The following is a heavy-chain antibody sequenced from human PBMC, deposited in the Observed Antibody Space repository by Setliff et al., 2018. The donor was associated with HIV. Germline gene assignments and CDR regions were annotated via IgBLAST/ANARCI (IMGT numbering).Heavy chain of an antibody. D-gene: IGHD3-10*01. CDR3: ARDYLYYNMYNGSPVYGMDV. Sequence: PGGSLRLSCAASGFTFSRYEMNWVRQAPGKGLEWVSYISSSGGTIYYADSVKGRFTISRDNAKNSLYLQMNSLRVEDTAVYYCARDYLYYNMYNGSPVYGMDVWGQGTTVTVSS. CDR2: ISSSGGTI. J-gene: IGHJ6*02. V-gene: IGHV3-48*03. CDR1: GFTFSRYE.